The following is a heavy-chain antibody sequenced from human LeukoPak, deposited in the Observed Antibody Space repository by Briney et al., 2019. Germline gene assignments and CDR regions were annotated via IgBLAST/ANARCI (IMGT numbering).Heavy chain of an antibody. CDR2: ISGGGDAI. V-gene: IGHV3-21*01. CDR1: GFTFSSYS. J-gene: IGHJ3*02. D-gene: IGHD6-13*01. CDR3: ARLIYTTSWPNAFDI. Sequence: PGESLRLSCAASGFTFSSYSMNWVRQAPGKGLDWVSLISGGGDAIYYSDSVNGRFTISRDNAENSLYLQMNSLRAEDTAVYYCARLIYTTSWPNAFDIWGRGTMVTVSS.